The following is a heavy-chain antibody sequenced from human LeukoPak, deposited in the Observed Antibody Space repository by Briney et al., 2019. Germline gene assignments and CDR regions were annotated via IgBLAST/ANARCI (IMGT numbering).Heavy chain of an antibody. Sequence: TSETLSLTCAVYGGSISSGDYYWSWIRQPPGKGLEWIGYIYYSGSTYYNPSLKSRVTISVDTSKNQFSLKLSSVTAADTAVYYCAREGINAYCGGDCYSDYWGQGTLVTVSS. CDR2: IYYSGST. CDR3: AREGINAYCGGDCYSDY. J-gene: IGHJ4*02. CDR1: GGSISSGDYY. D-gene: IGHD2-21*02. V-gene: IGHV4-30-4*01.